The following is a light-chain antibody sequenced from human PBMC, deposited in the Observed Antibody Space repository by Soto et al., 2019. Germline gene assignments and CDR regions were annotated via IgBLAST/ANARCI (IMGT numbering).Light chain of an antibody. Sequence: EILMTQSPATLSVSPGERATLSCRASQSLSRNLAWYQQKPGQAPRLLIYGASTRASGIPARLSGSGSGTEFTPTIRSLQSEDFALYYCQHYNDWPPAFTFGPGTKVDL. CDR3: QHYNDWPPAFT. J-gene: IGKJ3*01. CDR1: QSLSRN. V-gene: IGKV3-15*01. CDR2: GAS.